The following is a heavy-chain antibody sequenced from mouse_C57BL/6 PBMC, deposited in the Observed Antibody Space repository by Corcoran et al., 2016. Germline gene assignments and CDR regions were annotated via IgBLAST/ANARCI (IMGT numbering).Heavy chain of an antibody. V-gene: IGHV1-18*01. CDR3: ARRGYGYDAGWFAY. CDR1: GYTFTDYN. CDR2: INPNNGGT. D-gene: IGHD2-2*01. J-gene: IGHJ3*01. Sequence: EVQLQQSGPELVKPGASVKIPCKASGYTFTDYNMDWVKQSHGKSLEWIGDINPNNGGTIYNQKFKGKATLTVDKSSSTAYMELRSLTSEDTAVYYCARRGYGYDAGWFAYWGQGTLVTVSA.